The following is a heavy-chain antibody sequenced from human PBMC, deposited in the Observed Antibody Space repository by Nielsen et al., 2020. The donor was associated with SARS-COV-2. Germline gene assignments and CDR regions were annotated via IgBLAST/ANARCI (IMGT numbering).Heavy chain of an antibody. CDR3: ARVDGVVIFHYYMDV. Sequence: GGSLRLSCAASGFTFSSYGMHWVRQAPGKGLEWVAVISYDGSNKYYADSVKGRFTISRDNGRNSVYLEVNSLRVEDTAVYYCARVDGVVIFHYYMDVWGEGTSVTVSS. V-gene: IGHV3-30*03. J-gene: IGHJ6*03. CDR1: GFTFSSYG. CDR2: ISYDGSNK. D-gene: IGHD3-16*02.